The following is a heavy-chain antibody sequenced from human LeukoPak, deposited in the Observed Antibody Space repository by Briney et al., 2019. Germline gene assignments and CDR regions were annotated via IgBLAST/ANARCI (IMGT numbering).Heavy chain of an antibody. V-gene: IGHV1-18*01. Sequence: ASVKVSCKASGYTFTSSGISWVRQAPGQGLEWMGWISAYNGNTNYAQKLQGRVTMTTDTSTSTAYMELRSLRSDDTAVYYCARGLAVAGRTIYYFDYWGQGTLVTVSS. CDR2: ISAYNGNT. CDR3: ARGLAVAGRTIYYFDY. D-gene: IGHD6-19*01. J-gene: IGHJ4*02. CDR1: GYTFTSSG.